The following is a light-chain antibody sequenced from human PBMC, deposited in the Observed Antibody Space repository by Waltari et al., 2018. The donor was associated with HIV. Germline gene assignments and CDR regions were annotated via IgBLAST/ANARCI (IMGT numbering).Light chain of an antibody. J-gene: IGKJ2*01. CDR3: QQYYSISSVT. Sequence: DIVMTKSPDSLVVSLGERATINCKSRQSVLYTSNNKNYLAWFQQKPGQPPKLLIYWASTRESGVPDRFTGSGSGTDFTLTISSLQAEDVAVYYCQQYYSISSVTFGQGTKLEIK. CDR1: QSVLYTSNNKNY. V-gene: IGKV4-1*01. CDR2: WAS.